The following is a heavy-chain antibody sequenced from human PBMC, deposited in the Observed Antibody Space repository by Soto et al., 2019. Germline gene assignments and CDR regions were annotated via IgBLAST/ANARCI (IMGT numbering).Heavy chain of an antibody. D-gene: IGHD1-26*01. CDR1: GGSFSGYY. J-gene: IGHJ6*02. V-gene: IGHV4-34*01. CDR3: ARLPFTSYYGMDV. Sequence: SETLSLTCAVYGGSFSGYYWSWIRQPPGKGLEWIGEINHSGSTNCNPSLKSRVTISVDTSKNQFSLKLSSVTAADTAVYYCARLPFTSYYGMDVWGQGTTVTVSS. CDR2: INHSGST.